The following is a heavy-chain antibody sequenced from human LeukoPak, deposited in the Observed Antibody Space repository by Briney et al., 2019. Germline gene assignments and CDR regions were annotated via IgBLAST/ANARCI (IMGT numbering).Heavy chain of an antibody. J-gene: IGHJ4*02. CDR1: GYDFATYW. CDR3: ARGEQHLDY. Sequence: GESLKISCQGSGYDFATYWLGWVRQMPGKGLEWMGIIYPGDSDTRYSPSFQGQVTISADKSISTAYLQWSSLKASDTAMYYCARGEQHLDYWGQGTLVTVSS. CDR2: IYPGDSDT. D-gene: IGHD6-13*01. V-gene: IGHV5-51*01.